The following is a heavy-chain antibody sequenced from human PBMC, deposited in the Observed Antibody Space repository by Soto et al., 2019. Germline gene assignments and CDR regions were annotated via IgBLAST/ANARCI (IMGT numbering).Heavy chain of an antibody. CDR1: GFTFSSYG. D-gene: IGHD6-6*01. CDR3: AKDLSEYSSSLDY. CDR2: ISYDGSNK. Sequence: QVQLVESGGGVVQPGRSQRLSCAASGFTFSSYGMHWVRQAPGKGLEWVAVISYDGSNKYYADSVKGRFTISRDNSKNTLYLQMNSLRAEDTAVYYCAKDLSEYSSSLDYWGQGTLVTVSS. J-gene: IGHJ4*02. V-gene: IGHV3-30*18.